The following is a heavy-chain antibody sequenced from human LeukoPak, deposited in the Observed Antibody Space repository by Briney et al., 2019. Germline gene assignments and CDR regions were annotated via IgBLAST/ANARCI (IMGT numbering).Heavy chain of an antibody. Sequence: GGSLRLSCAASGFTFSSYWMSWVRQAPGKGLEWVANIKQDGSEKYYVDSVKGRFTISRDNAKNSLYLQMNSLRAEDTAVYYCARDSVKKYIAAAAEGPHYYYYIDVWGKGTTVTVSS. CDR1: GFTFSSYW. D-gene: IGHD6-13*01. J-gene: IGHJ6*03. CDR2: IKQDGSEK. CDR3: ARDSVKKYIAAAAEGPHYYYYIDV. V-gene: IGHV3-7*01.